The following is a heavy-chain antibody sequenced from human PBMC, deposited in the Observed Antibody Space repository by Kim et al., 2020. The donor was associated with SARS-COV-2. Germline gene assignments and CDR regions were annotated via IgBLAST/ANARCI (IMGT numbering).Heavy chain of an antibody. CDR2: ISYDGSNK. V-gene: IGHV3-30*04. D-gene: IGHD6-19*01. CDR3: ARGIIGLDYSSGWGGDYGMDV. J-gene: IGHJ6*02. Sequence: GGSLRLSCAASGFTFSSYAMHWVRQAPGKGLEWVAVISYDGSNKYYADSVKGRFTISRDNSKNTLYLQMNSLRAEDTAVYYCARGIIGLDYSSGWGGDYGMDVWGQGTTVTVSS. CDR1: GFTFSSYA.